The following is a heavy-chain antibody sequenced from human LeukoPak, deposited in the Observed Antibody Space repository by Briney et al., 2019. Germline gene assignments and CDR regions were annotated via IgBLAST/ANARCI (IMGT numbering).Heavy chain of an antibody. CDR1: GYSFTSYW. J-gene: IGHJ3*01. CDR2: ISFGDSDS. Sequence: GDSLKISCKGSGYSFTSYWIGWVRPMPGKGLEWVGIISFGDSDSRYSPSIQGQVTISVDKSINTAYLQWSSLKASDTAMYFCATARPHRGFDVWGQGTMVTVSS. CDR3: ATARPHRGFDV. V-gene: IGHV5-51*01.